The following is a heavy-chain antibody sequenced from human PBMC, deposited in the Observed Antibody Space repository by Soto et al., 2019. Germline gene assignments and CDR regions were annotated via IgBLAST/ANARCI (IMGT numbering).Heavy chain of an antibody. J-gene: IGHJ4*02. D-gene: IGHD4-4*01. CDR3: ARGLPNYSSFDS. CDR2: VSSDGSST. V-gene: IGHV3-74*01. CDR1: GFTFSSYW. Sequence: EVQLVESGGGLVQPGESLRLSCAASGFTFSSYWMHWIRQAPGKGLVWVSRVSSDGSSTVYATSVKGRLTISRDNAKNTLYLQTNSLSDEDTAVYYCARGLPNYSSFDSWGQGTLVTVSS.